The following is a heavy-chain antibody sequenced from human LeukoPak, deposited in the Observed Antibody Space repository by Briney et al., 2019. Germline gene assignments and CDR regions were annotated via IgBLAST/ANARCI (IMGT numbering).Heavy chain of an antibody. CDR1: GFTFSSYR. CDR2: ISSSSSYI. Sequence: TGGSLRLSCAASGFTFSSYRMTWVRQAPGKGLEWVSSISSSSSYIYYADSVKGRFTISRDNAKNSLYLQMNSLRAEDTAVYYCARDQEYCSGGSCSIEYYYYGMDVWGQGTTVTVSS. CDR3: ARDQEYCSGGSCSIEYYYYGMDV. J-gene: IGHJ6*02. V-gene: IGHV3-21*01. D-gene: IGHD2-15*01.